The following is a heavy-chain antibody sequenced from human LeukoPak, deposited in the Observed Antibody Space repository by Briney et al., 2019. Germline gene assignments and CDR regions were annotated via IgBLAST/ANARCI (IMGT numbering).Heavy chain of an antibody. D-gene: IGHD3-3*01. Sequence: SETLSLTCAVSGYSISSGYYWGWIRQPPGKGLEWIGSIYHSGSTYYNPSLKSRVTISVDTSKNQFSLKLSSVTAADTAVYCCARPNFWSGYQGIFFDYWGQGTLVTVSS. CDR1: GYSISSGYY. CDR3: ARPNFWSGYQGIFFDY. J-gene: IGHJ4*02. V-gene: IGHV4-38-2*01. CDR2: IYHSGST.